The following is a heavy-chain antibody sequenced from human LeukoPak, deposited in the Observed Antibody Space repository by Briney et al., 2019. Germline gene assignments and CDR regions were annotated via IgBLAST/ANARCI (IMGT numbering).Heavy chain of an antibody. CDR2: ISSSSSYI. V-gene: IGHV3-21*01. Sequence: PSETLSLTCGVFGGSLSGYSWTWIRQPPGKGLEWVSSISSSSSYIYYADSVKGRFTISGDNAKNSLYLQMNSLRAEDTAVYYCARGATTLVFDYWGQGTLVTVSS. D-gene: IGHD1-26*01. J-gene: IGHJ4*02. CDR3: ARGATTLVFDY. CDR1: GGSLSGYS.